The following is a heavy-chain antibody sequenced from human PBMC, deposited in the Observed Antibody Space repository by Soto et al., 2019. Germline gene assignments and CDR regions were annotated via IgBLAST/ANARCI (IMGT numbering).Heavy chain of an antibody. D-gene: IGHD6-19*01. J-gene: IGHJ5*02. CDR2: ISAYNGNT. CDR3: ERVQGIAVAGTEYWFDP. Sequence: ASVQVSCKASGYTFTSYGISWVRQAPAQGLEGMGGISAYNGNTNYEQKLLGRVTMTTDTSTSTAYIELRSLRSDDTAVYYCERVQGIAVAGTEYWFDPWGQGTLVTVSS. CDR1: GYTFTSYG. V-gene: IGHV1-18*04.